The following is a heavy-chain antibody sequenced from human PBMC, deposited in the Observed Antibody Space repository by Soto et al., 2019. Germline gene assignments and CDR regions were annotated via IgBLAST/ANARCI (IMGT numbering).Heavy chain of an antibody. D-gene: IGHD2-2*01. Sequence: ASETLSLTCTVSGGSISSYYWSWIRQPPGKGLEWIGYIYYSGSTNYNPSLKSRVTISVDTSKNQFSLKLSSVTAADTAVYYCARIYCSSTSCHRPYGMDVWGQGTTVTVSS. CDR3: ARIYCSSTSCHRPYGMDV. V-gene: IGHV4-59*01. CDR2: IYYSGST. J-gene: IGHJ6*02. CDR1: GGSISSYY.